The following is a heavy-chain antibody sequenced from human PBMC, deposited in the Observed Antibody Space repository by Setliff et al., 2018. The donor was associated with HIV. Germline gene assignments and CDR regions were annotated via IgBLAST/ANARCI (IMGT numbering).Heavy chain of an antibody. CDR1: GGSISRGSYS. V-gene: IGHV4-39*02. CDR3: ARESSYYYDSSGYYDY. CDR2: ISYTGIT. D-gene: IGHD3-22*01. Sequence: KASETLSLTCTVSGGSISRGSYSWGWIRQPPGKGLEWIGSISYTGITNYNPSLKSRVTISVDTSQNQFSLKLTSVTAADTAVYYCARESSYYYDSSGYYDYWGQGTLVTVSS. J-gene: IGHJ4*02.